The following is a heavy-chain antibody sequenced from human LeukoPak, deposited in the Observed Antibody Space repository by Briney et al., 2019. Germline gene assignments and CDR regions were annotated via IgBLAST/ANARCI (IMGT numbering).Heavy chain of an antibody. CDR1: GGSISSYY. CDR3: ARARYYYYYGMDV. J-gene: IGHJ6*02. Sequence: PSETLSLTCTVSGGSISSYYWSWIRQPPGKGLEWIGYICYSGSTNYNPSLKSRVTISVDTSKNQFPLKLSSVTAADTAVYYCARARYYYYYGMDVWGQGTTVTVSS. CDR2: ICYSGST. V-gene: IGHV4-59*01.